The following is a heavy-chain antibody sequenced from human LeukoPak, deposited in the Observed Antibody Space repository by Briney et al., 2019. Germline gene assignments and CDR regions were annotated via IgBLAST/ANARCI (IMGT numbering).Heavy chain of an antibody. Sequence: ASVKVSCKASGYTFTSYAMHWVRQAPGQRLEWMGWSNAGNGNTKYSQEFQGRVTMTTDTSTSTAYMELRSLRSDDTAVYYCARVSGDIVVVPASRIFLIDYWGQGTLVTVSS. V-gene: IGHV1-3*02. CDR2: SNAGNGNT. CDR1: GYTFTSYA. J-gene: IGHJ4*02. D-gene: IGHD2-2*01. CDR3: ARVSGDIVVVPASRIFLIDY.